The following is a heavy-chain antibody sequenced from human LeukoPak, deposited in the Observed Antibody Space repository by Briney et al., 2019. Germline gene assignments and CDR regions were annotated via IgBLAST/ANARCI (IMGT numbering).Heavy chain of an antibody. CDR3: AREAGDDYNPGYYYMDV. CDR1: GGSISSYY. J-gene: IGHJ6*03. CDR2: IYYSGST. D-gene: IGHD5-24*01. Sequence: SETLSLTCTVSGGSISSYYWNWIRQPPGKKLEWIGYIYYSGSTNYNPSLKSRVTISVDTSKNQFSLKLSSVTAADTAVYYCAREAGDDYNPGYYYMDVWGKGTTVTVSS. V-gene: IGHV4-59*01.